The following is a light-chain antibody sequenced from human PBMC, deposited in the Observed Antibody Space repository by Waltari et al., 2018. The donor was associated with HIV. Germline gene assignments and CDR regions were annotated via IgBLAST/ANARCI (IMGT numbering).Light chain of an antibody. V-gene: IGLV3-21*02. CDR2: DDN. J-gene: IGLJ3*02. CDR3: QVWDPNDDWV. CDR1: KIGTKD. Sequence: YVLHQPPSVSVVPGQTATVACIGHKIGTKDVHWYRQRPGQAPEVVVHDDNDRPSKIPVRISGSNSGDMATLRIENVESDDETVYSCQVWDPNDDWVFGGGTKLTVL.